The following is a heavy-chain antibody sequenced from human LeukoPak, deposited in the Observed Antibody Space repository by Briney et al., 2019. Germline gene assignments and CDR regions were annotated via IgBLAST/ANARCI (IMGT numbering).Heavy chain of an antibody. J-gene: IGHJ4*02. D-gene: IGHD3-22*01. V-gene: IGHV3-23*01. Sequence: GGSLRLYCAASGFTFSSYAMSWVRQAPGKGLEWVSAISGSGGSTYYADSVKGRFTISRDNSKNTLYLQMNSLRAEDTAVYYCAKHRYYDSSGYFDYWGQGTLVTVSS. CDR1: GFTFSSYA. CDR2: ISGSGGST. CDR3: AKHRYYDSSGYFDY.